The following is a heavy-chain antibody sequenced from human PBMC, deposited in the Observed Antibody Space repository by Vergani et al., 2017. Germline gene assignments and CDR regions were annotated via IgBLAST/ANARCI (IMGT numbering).Heavy chain of an antibody. Sequence: QMQLVQSGPEVKKPGTPVKVFCKASGFTVTSSAMQWVRQARGQRLEWIGWIVVGSGNTNYAQKFQERVTITRDMSKSTAYMERSSLRSEDTAVYCCAAERDDYAVDYWGQGTLVTVSS. D-gene: IGHD2-2*01. V-gene: IGHV1-58*02. J-gene: IGHJ4*02. CDR3: AAERDDYAVDY. CDR1: GFTVTSSA. CDR2: IVVGSGNT.